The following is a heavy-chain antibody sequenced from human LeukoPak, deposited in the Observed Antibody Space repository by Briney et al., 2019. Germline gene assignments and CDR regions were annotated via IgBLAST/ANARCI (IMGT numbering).Heavy chain of an antibody. Sequence: PSETLSLTCAVYGGSFSGYYWSWIRQPPGKGLEWIGEINHSGSTNYNPSLKSRVTISVDTSKNQFSLKLSSVTAADTAVYYCARGRYSGSYYRVRFDYWGQGTLVTVSS. J-gene: IGHJ4*02. D-gene: IGHD1-26*01. V-gene: IGHV4-34*01. CDR3: ARGRYSGSYYRVRFDY. CDR2: INHSGST. CDR1: GGSFSGYY.